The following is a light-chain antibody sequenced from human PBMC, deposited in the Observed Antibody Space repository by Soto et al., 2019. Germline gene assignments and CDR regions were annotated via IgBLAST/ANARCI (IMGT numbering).Light chain of an antibody. Sequence: QSALTQPASVSGSPGQSITISCTGTNSDIGGYNFVSWYQQHPGKAPKLMIYEVSNRPSGVSNRFSGSKSGNTASLTISGLQAEDEADYYCSSYTSSSTLGVFGEGTKLTVL. J-gene: IGLJ3*02. V-gene: IGLV2-14*01. CDR2: EVS. CDR3: SSYTSSSTLGV. CDR1: NSDIGGYNF.